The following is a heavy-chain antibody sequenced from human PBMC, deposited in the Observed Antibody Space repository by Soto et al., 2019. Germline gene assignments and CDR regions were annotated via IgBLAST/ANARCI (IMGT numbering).Heavy chain of an antibody. CDR1: GYTFTSYY. CDR2: INPSGGST. V-gene: IGHV1-46*01. Sequence: ASVKVSCKASGYTFTSYYMHWVRQAPGQGLEWMGIINPSGGSTSYAQKFQGRVTMTRDTSTSTVYMELSSLRSEDTAVYYCARDGQARQGYYYMDVWGKGTTVTVSS. CDR3: ARDGQARQGYYYMDV. J-gene: IGHJ6*03. D-gene: IGHD6-6*01.